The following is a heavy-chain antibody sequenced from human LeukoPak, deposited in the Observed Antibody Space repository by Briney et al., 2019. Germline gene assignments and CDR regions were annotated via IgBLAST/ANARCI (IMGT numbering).Heavy chain of an antibody. V-gene: IGHV4-39*07. Sequence: WIGSLYSSGNTYYNPSLKSRVTISVDSSKNQFSLKLSSVTAADTAVYYCAGLAAAGYFDYWGRGTLVTVSS. CDR2: LYSSGNT. J-gene: IGHJ4*02. CDR3: AGLAAAGYFDY. D-gene: IGHD6-13*01.